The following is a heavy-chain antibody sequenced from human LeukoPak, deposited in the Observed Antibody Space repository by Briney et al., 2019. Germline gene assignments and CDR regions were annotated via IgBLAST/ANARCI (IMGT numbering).Heavy chain of an antibody. CDR1: GGTFSSYA. CDR3: ARDSIVVVPAATYHAFDI. CDR2: IIPIFGTA. V-gene: IGHV1-69*05. D-gene: IGHD2-2*01. Sequence: SVKVSCKASGGTFSSYAISWVRQAPGQGLEWMGRIIPIFGTANYAQKFQGRVTITTDESTSTAYMELSSLRSEDTAVYYCARDSIVVVPAATYHAFDIWGQGTMVTVSS. J-gene: IGHJ3*02.